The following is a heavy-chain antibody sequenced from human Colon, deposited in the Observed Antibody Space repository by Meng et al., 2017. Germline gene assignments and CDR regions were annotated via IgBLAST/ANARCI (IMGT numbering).Heavy chain of an antibody. J-gene: IGHJ5*02. V-gene: IGHV4-30-4*01. D-gene: IGHD4-17*01. Sequence: ASGPGLVQPSQSLSLTCTVSGGSISSGDYYWSWIRQPPGKGLEWIGYIYYSGSTYSNASLKSRVTISIDRSKNQFSLKLSSVTAADTAVYYCARDRKHYGERGWFDPWGQGTLVTVSS. CDR3: ARDRKHYGERGWFDP. CDR2: IYYSGST. CDR1: GGSISSGDYY.